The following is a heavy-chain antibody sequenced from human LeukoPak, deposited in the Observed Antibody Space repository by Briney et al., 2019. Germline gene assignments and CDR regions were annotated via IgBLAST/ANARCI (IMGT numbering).Heavy chain of an antibody. CDR1: GGSISSYY. Sequence: SETLSLTCTVSGGSISSYYWSWIRQPPGKGLEWIGYIYYSGSTNYNPSLKSRVTISVDTSKNQFSLKLSSVTAADTATYYCAKDRSLGRLVHEAFDVWGQGTMVVVSS. J-gene: IGHJ3*01. CDR3: AKDRSLGRLVHEAFDV. CDR2: IYYSGST. D-gene: IGHD3-16*01. V-gene: IGHV4-59*01.